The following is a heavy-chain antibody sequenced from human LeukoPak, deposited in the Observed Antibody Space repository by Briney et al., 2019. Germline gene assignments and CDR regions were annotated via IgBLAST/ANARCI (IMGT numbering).Heavy chain of an antibody. J-gene: IGHJ4*02. CDR2: INWNGGST. CDR3: ARAHITSPFYFDY. V-gene: IGHV3-20*04. Sequence: GGSLSLSCTASGFAFDDHGMSWVHQVPGKGLEWVSGINWNGGSTGYADPLRGRFTISRDNAKDSLYLQMDSLRAEDTALYYCARAHITSPFYFDYWGQGTLVTVSS. D-gene: IGHD2-2*01. CDR1: GFAFDDHG.